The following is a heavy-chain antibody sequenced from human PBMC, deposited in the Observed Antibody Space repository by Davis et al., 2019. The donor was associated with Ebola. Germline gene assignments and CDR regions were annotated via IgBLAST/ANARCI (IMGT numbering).Heavy chain of an antibody. CDR1: GFTFSRYW. CDR3: VRDFDP. V-gene: IGHV3-7*01. CDR2: IKEDGSEK. J-gene: IGHJ5*02. Sequence: GESLKISCAASGFTFSRYWMSWVRQAPGKGLEWVANIKEDGSEKYYVDPVKGRFTISRDNAKNSLYLQMNSLRVEDTAVYYCVRDFDPWGQGILVTVSS.